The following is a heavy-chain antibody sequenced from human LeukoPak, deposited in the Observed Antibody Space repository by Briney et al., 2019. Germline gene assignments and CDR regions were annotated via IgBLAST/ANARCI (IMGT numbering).Heavy chain of an antibody. CDR1: GLPLSYNV. CDR3: AKNGVYCDVHCPADY. CDR2: MWSVERTT. D-gene: IGHD2-21*02. Sequence: GESLPHPCVASGLPLSYNVLLWVRPPPAKGRKWVAGMWSVERTTYYVDSVEGRFTISRDNSKNTLYLQLNSLRADDTAVYYCAKNGVYCDVHCPADYWGQGTLVTVSS. V-gene: IGHV3-33*06. J-gene: IGHJ4*02.